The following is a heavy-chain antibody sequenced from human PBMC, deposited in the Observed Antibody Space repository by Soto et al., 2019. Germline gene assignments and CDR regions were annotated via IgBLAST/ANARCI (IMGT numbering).Heavy chain of an antibody. Sequence: QVQLQESGPGLVKPSQTLTLTCSVSGGSISSDNYFWSWIRQPPGKGLEWIGYIFYSGSAHYNPSFKSRFTISVDTSKTQSSLDLFSVTAADTAMYYCAREVIPAATLGSDAFDIWGQGTMVTVSS. V-gene: IGHV4-30-4*01. CDR3: AREVIPAATLGSDAFDI. J-gene: IGHJ3*02. D-gene: IGHD3-16*02. CDR2: IFYSGSA. CDR1: GGSISSDNYF.